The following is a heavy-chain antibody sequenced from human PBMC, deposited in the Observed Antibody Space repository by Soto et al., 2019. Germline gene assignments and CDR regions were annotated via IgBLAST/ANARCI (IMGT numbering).Heavy chain of an antibody. CDR3: ARDLAFGLSDY. CDR1: GYTFTSYA. V-gene: IGHV1-3*01. D-gene: IGHD3-10*01. Sequence: ASVKVSCKASGYTFTSYAMYWVRQAPGQRLEWMGWINAGNGNTKYSQKFRGRVTITRDTSASTAYMELSSLRSEDTAVYYCARDLAFGLSDYWGQGTLVTVSS. J-gene: IGHJ4*02. CDR2: INAGNGNT.